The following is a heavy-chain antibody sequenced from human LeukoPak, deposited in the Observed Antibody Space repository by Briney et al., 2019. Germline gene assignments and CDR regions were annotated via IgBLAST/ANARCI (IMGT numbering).Heavy chain of an antibody. D-gene: IGHD3-22*01. V-gene: IGHV4-31*03. Sequence: SETLSLTCTVSGGSISSGGYYWSWIRQHPGKGLEWIVNLYNSGTTYYNPSLKSRVTISVDTSKNQFSLKLSSVTAADTAMYYCARLYYYESGGYWNYFDYWGQGTLVTVSS. J-gene: IGHJ4*02. CDR2: LYNSGTT. CDR3: ARLYYYESGGYWNYFDY. CDR1: GGSISSGGYY.